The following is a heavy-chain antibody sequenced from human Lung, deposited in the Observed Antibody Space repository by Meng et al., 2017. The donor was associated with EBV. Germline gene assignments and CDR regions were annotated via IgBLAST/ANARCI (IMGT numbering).Heavy chain of an antibody. CDR1: GYTFANYG. CDR2: INGYNGDT. Sequence: QLVQPGXEVKKXXXSVKESSKGSGYTFANYGITWVRQAPGQVLEWRGWINGYNGDTNYAQTLKGRVTMTTATSTSTAYMGLGSLRSDDTAVYYCARVEVGITSGDYWGQGTLVTVSS. CDR3: ARVEVGITSGDY. J-gene: IGHJ4*02. V-gene: IGHV1-18*01. D-gene: IGHD1-26*01.